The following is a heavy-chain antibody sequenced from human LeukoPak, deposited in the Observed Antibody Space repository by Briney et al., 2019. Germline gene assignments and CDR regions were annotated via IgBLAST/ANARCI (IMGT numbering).Heavy chain of an antibody. CDR1: GGSFSGYY. V-gene: IGHV4-34*01. CDR3: ARVPYCSSTSCYSYYCGMDV. D-gene: IGHD2-2*01. Sequence: PSETLSLTCAVYGGSFSGYYWSWIRQPPGKGLEWIGEINHSGSTNYNPSLKSRVTISVDTSKNQFSLKLSSVTAADTAVYYCARVPYCSSTSCYSYYCGMDVWGQGTTVTVSS. CDR2: INHSGST. J-gene: IGHJ6*02.